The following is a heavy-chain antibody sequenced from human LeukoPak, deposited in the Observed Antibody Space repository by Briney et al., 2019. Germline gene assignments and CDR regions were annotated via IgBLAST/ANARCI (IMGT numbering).Heavy chain of an antibody. CDR2: IIPIFGTA. V-gene: IGHV1-69*05. Sequence: ASVKVSCKASGGTFSSYAISWVRQAPGQGLEWMGGIIPIFGTANYAQKFQGRVMITTDESTSTAYMELSSLRSEDTAVYYCARDRGIAARFDYYYYYMDVWGKGTTVTVSS. D-gene: IGHD6-6*01. CDR3: ARDRGIAARFDYYYYYMDV. J-gene: IGHJ6*03. CDR1: GGTFSSYA.